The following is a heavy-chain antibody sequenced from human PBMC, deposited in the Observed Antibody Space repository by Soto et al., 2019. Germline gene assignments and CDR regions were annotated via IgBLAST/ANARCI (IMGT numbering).Heavy chain of an antibody. J-gene: IGHJ3*02. Sequence: ASVKVSCKVSGYTLTELSMHWVRQAPGKGLEWMGGFDPEDGETIYAQKFQGRVTMTEDTSTDTAYMELSSLRPEDTAVYYCAPTRGSYGPWAFDIWGQGTMVTVS. CDR3: APTRGSYGPWAFDI. V-gene: IGHV1-24*01. D-gene: IGHD5-18*01. CDR2: FDPEDGET. CDR1: GYTLTELS.